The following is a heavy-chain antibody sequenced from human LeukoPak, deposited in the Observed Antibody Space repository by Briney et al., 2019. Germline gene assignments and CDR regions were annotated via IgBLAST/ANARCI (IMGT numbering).Heavy chain of an antibody. CDR1: GDSISSSSYY. CDR2: INYRGTT. J-gene: IGHJ4*02. CDR3: ARNPPAKYYFDY. V-gene: IGHV4-39*01. D-gene: IGHD2/OR15-2a*01. Sequence: SQSLSLTCTVSGDSISSSSYYWGWLRQPPGKGLEWIGSINYRGTTYYSPSLKTRFTIFVDTSKNQFSLTLSSVTAADTAVYYCARNPPAKYYFDYWGQGTLVTVSS.